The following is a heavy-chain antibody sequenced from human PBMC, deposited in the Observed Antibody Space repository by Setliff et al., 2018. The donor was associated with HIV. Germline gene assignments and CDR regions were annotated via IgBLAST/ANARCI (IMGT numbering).Heavy chain of an antibody. J-gene: IGHJ5*02. Sequence: GGSLRLSCAASGFIFDRYGMHWVRQAPGKGLEWVALIWYDGSHETYADSVRGRFSISRDNSKNTLYLQMDSLRPEDTAVYYCVRDASPDYDSGGYSAGDHWGRGTLVTVSS. V-gene: IGHV3-30*02. CDR3: VRDASPDYDSGGYSAGDH. CDR1: GFIFDRYG. D-gene: IGHD3-22*01. CDR2: IWYDGSHE.